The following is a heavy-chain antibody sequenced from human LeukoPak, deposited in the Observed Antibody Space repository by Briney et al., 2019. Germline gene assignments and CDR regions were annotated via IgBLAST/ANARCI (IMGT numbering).Heavy chain of an antibody. Sequence: GGSLRLSCAASGFTFSSYGMHWVRQAPGKGLEWVAVIWYDGSNKYYADSVKGRFTISRDNSKNTLYLQMDSLRAEDTAVYYCARDQEWQLLYYFDYWGQGTLVTVSS. CDR3: ARDQEWQLLYYFDY. V-gene: IGHV3-33*01. D-gene: IGHD1-26*01. J-gene: IGHJ4*02. CDR1: GFTFSSYG. CDR2: IWYDGSNK.